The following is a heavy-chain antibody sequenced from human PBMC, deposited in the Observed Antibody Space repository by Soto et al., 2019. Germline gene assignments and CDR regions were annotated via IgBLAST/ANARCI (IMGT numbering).Heavy chain of an antibody. CDR2: MNPNSGNT. D-gene: IGHD6-13*01. Sequence: ASVKVSCKASGYTFTSYDINWVRQATGQGLEWMGWMNPNSGNTGYAQKFQGRVTMTRNTSISTAYMELSSLRSEDTAVYYCARKGGSRRANWFDPWGQGTLVTVPS. CDR3: ARKGGSRRANWFDP. J-gene: IGHJ5*02. V-gene: IGHV1-8*01. CDR1: GYTFTSYD.